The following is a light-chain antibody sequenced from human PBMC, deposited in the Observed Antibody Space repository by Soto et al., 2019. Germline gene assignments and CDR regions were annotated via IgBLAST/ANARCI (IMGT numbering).Light chain of an antibody. Sequence: EIVVTQFPAILSLSPGERATLSCRTSQSVDINLAWFQQRPGQAPRLLIYGASTRATGIPARFSGSGSGTAFTLLISSLQSEDFAVYYCQQYHYWYTFGQGTELEIK. CDR3: QQYHYWYT. V-gene: IGKV3-15*01. CDR2: GAS. CDR1: QSVDIN. J-gene: IGKJ2*01.